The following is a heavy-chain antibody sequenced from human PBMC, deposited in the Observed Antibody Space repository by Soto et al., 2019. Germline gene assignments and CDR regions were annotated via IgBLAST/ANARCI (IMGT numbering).Heavy chain of an antibody. J-gene: IGHJ4*02. V-gene: IGHV1-69*08. CDR2: IIPILGIA. CDR3: ARDRSPSPIIPYYFDY. Sequence: QVQLVQSGAEVKKPGSSVKVSCKASGGTFSSYTISWVRQAPGQGLEWMGRIIPILGIANYAQKFQGRVTITADKSTSTAYMELSSLRSEDTAVYYCARDRSPSPIIPYYFDYWGQGTLVTVSS. CDR1: GGTFSSYT.